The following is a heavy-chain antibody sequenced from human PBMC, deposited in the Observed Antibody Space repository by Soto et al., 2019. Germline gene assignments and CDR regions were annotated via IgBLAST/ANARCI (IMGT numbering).Heavy chain of an antibody. Sequence: QVQLVQSGAEVKKPGSSVKVSCKASGGTFSSYAISWVRQAPGQGLEWMGGIIPIFGTANYAQKFQGRVTITADESTSTAYMELRSLRSEDTAVYYCARSGYYYDSSGYYYYFDSWGQGTLVTVSS. D-gene: IGHD3-22*01. J-gene: IGHJ4*02. CDR3: ARSGYYYDSSGYYYYFDS. V-gene: IGHV1-69*01. CDR2: IIPIFGTA. CDR1: GGTFSSYA.